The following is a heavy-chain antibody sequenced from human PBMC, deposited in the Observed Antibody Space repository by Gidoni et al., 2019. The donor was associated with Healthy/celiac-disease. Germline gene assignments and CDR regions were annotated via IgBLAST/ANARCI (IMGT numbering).Heavy chain of an antibody. CDR3: AREGEYCSSTSCYDNYGMDV. CDR1: GFTFSSYW. CDR2: IKQDGSEK. J-gene: IGHJ6*02. D-gene: IGHD2-2*01. V-gene: IGHV3-7*03. Sequence: EVQLVESGGGLVQPGGSLRLSCAASGFTFSSYWMSWVRQAPGKGLEWVANIKQDGSEKYYVDSGKGRFTISRDNAKNSLYLQMNSLRAEDTAVYYCAREGEYCSSTSCYDNYGMDVWGQGTTVTVSS.